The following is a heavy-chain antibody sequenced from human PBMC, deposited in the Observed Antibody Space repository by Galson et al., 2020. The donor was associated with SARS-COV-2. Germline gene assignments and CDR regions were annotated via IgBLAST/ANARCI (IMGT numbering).Heavy chain of an antibody. Sequence: ASVKVSCKASGYTFTSYGISWVRQAPGQGLEWMGWISAYNGNTNYAQKLHGRVTMTTDTSTSTAYMELRSLRSDDTAVYYCAGTMTTVYYYYGMDVWGQGTTVTVSS. D-gene: IGHD4-4*01. CDR1: GYTFTSYG. V-gene: IGHV1-18*04. J-gene: IGHJ6*02. CDR3: AGTMTTVYYYYGMDV. CDR2: ISAYNGNT.